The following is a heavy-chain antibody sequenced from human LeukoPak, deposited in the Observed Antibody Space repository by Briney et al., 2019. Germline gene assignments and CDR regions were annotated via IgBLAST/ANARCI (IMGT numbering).Heavy chain of an antibody. Sequence: GGSLRLSCAASGFSFSSYWMYWVRQAPGKGLVWVSHINSDGSSTTYADSVKGRFTISRDNAKSTLYLQMNSLRAEDTAVYYCARDDPGIGIDYWGQGTLVTVSS. CDR1: GFSFSSYW. CDR3: ARDDPGIGIDY. D-gene: IGHD1-26*01. J-gene: IGHJ4*02. CDR2: INSDGSST. V-gene: IGHV3-74*01.